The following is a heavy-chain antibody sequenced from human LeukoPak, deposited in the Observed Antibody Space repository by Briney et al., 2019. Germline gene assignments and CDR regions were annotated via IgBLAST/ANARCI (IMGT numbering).Heavy chain of an antibody. CDR1: GYSCTSYW. J-gene: IGHJ4*02. Sequence: GESPKISCEGSGYSCTSYWIGWVRQMPGKGLEWMGIIYPGDSDTRYSPSFQGQVTISADKSISTAYLQWSSLKASDTAMYYCARQRSSSWYDNDYWGQGTLVTVSS. D-gene: IGHD6-13*01. CDR3: ARQRSSSWYDNDY. CDR2: IYPGDSDT. V-gene: IGHV5-51*01.